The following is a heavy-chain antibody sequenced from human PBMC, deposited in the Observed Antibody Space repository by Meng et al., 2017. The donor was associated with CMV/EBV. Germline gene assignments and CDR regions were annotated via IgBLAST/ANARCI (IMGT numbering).Heavy chain of an antibody. CDR2: INPVFETA. CDR3: ARGGDSWYSDY. V-gene: IGHV1-69*12. Sequence: QVQLGQSEAKVRQPGSSVKSSCKSSGGTFTTVAISWVRQAPGEGLGWMGGINPVFETANYAERFQDRVTITADDSTTTAYRELSSLRVDDTPLFICARGGDSWYSDYWGQGTLVTVSS. D-gene: IGHD1-26*01. J-gene: IGHJ4*02. CDR1: GGTFTTVA.